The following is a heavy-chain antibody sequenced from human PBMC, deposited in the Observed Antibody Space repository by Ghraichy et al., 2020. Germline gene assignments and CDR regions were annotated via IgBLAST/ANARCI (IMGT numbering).Heavy chain of an antibody. CDR2: IRSKAHGGTT. D-gene: IGHD3-10*01. Sequence: SLRLSCTGSGFTFGDHALSWVRQAPGKGLEWVSFIRSKAHGGTTEYAASVKGRFTVSRDDSKSVAYLQMNSLKAEDTALYYCTRTYGSGSYGDFWGQGTLVTVSS. J-gene: IGHJ4*02. V-gene: IGHV3-49*04. CDR3: TRTYGSGSYGDF. CDR1: GFTFGDHA.